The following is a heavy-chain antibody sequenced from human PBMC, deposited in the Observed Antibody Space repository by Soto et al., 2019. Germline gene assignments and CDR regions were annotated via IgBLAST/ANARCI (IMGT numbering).Heavy chain of an antibody. D-gene: IGHD3-22*01. CDR1: GFTFSSYG. V-gene: IGHV3-33*01. CDR2: IWYDGSNK. J-gene: IGHJ5*02. Sequence: GGSLRLSCAASGFTFSSYGMHWVRQAPGKGLEWVAVIWYDGSNKYYADSVKGRFTISRDNSKNTLYLQMNSLRAEDTAVYYCGRGPVDSSGYFHLWGQGTLVTFSS. CDR3: GRGPVDSSGYFHL.